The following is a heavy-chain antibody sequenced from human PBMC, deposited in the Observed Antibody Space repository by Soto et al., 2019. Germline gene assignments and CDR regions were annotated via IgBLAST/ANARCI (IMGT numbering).Heavy chain of an antibody. CDR3: ARFGDGSNSYYFEY. Sequence: PSETLSLTCTVSGGSVSSGSYYWSWIRQPPGKGLEWIGYIYYSGSTNYNPSLKSRVTISVDTSKNQFSLKLSSVTAADTAVYYCARFGDGSNSYYFEYWGHGTLGTVSS. D-gene: IGHD3-10*01. J-gene: IGHJ4*01. V-gene: IGHV4-61*01. CDR1: GGSVSSGSYY. CDR2: IYYSGST.